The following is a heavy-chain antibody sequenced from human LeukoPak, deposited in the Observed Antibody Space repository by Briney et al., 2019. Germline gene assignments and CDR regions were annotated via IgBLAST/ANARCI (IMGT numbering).Heavy chain of an antibody. V-gene: IGHV3-48*03. D-gene: IGHD5-18*01. J-gene: IGHJ6*04. Sequence: GGSLRLSCAASGFTFSSYEMNWVRRAPGKGLEWVSYISSSGSTIYYADSVEGRFTISRDNAKNSLYLQMNSQRAEDTAVYYCARAIRGYKGGYYYYGMDVWGKGTTVTVSS. CDR2: ISSSGSTI. CDR1: GFTFSSYE. CDR3: ARAIRGYKGGYYYYGMDV.